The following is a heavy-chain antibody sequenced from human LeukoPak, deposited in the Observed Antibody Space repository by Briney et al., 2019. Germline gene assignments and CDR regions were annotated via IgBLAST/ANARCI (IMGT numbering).Heavy chain of an antibody. CDR2: ISGSGGST. CDR3: ARDHSTFYYGSGSYLFGY. CDR1: GFTFSSYG. J-gene: IGHJ4*02. V-gene: IGHV3-23*01. Sequence: TGGSLRLSCAASGFTFSSYGMSWVRRAPGKGLEWVSAISGSGGSTYYADSVKGRFTISRDNSKNTLYLQMNSLRAEDTAVYYCARDHSTFYYGSGSYLFGYWGQGTMVTVSS. D-gene: IGHD3-10*01.